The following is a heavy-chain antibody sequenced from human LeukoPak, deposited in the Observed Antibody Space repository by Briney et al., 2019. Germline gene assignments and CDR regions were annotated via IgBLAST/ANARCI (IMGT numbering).Heavy chain of an antibody. Sequence: SQTLSLTCTVSGGSISSGSYFWSWIRQPAGKGLEWIGRIYTSGSTNYNPSLKSRVTISVDTSKNQFSLKLSSVTAADTAVYYCARETTWGENWFDPWGQGTLVTVSS. V-gene: IGHV4-61*02. CDR2: IYTSGST. CDR1: GGSISSGSYF. D-gene: IGHD4-17*01. CDR3: ARETTWGENWFDP. J-gene: IGHJ5*02.